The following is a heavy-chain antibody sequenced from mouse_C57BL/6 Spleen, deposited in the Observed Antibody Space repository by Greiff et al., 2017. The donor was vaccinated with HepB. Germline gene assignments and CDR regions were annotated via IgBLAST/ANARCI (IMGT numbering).Heavy chain of an antibody. V-gene: IGHV1-80*01. Sequence: QVQLKESGAELVKPGASVKISCKASGYAFSSYWMNWVKQRPGKGLEWIGQIYPGYGDTNYNGKFKGKATLTADKSSSTAYMQLSSLTSEDSAVYFCARDYYGSSYWYFDVWGTGTTVTVSS. J-gene: IGHJ1*03. CDR3: ARDYYGSSYWYFDV. D-gene: IGHD1-1*01. CDR1: GYAFSSYW. CDR2: IYPGYGDT.